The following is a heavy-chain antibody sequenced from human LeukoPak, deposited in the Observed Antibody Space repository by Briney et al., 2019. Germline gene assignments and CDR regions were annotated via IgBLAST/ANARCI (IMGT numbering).Heavy chain of an antibody. D-gene: IGHD6-6*01. CDR2: INTNTGIP. Sequence: GASVKVSCKAFGYTFSSHAMNWVRQAPGQGLELMGWINTNTGIPTYAQGFAGRFVFSLDTSVTTAYLQITSPKAEDTAVYHCARDLVSAGFDIWGQGTMVTVSS. V-gene: IGHV7-4-1*02. J-gene: IGHJ3*02. CDR1: GYTFSSHA. CDR3: ARDLVSAGFDI.